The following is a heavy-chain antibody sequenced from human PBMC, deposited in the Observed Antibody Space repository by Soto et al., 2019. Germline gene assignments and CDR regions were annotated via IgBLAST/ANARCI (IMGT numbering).Heavy chain of an antibody. CDR1: GGTFSIYD. D-gene: IGHD3-22*01. CDR2: IIPIFAII. J-gene: IGHJ6*02. Sequence: QVQLVQSGAEVKKPGSSVNVSCKASGGTFSIYDISWVRQAPGQGLEWLGGIIPIFAIINSAQQFQGRLTITPDKCTSTAYMELRSLRSEDTAVYYCARGAVVSPDHNIEALYSSGMEVWGQGTTVAVS. V-gene: IGHV1-69*17. CDR3: ARGAVVSPDHNIEALYSSGMEV.